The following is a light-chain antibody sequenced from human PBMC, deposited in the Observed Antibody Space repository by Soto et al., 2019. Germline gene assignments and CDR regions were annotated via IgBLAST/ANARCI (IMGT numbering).Light chain of an antibody. CDR3: QQTSSFPLT. J-gene: IGKJ4*01. CDR2: AAS. V-gene: IGKV1-12*01. CDR1: QGLVNW. Sequence: DILVTQSPSSVSASVGDRVTITCRTSQGLVNWLAWYQQKPGKAPKLLIYAASSFQSGVPTRFSGSGSGTEFTLTISSLQPEEFATNYCQQTSSFPLTFGGGTKVEIK.